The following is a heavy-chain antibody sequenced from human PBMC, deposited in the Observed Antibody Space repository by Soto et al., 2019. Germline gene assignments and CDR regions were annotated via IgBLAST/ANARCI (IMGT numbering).Heavy chain of an antibody. V-gene: IGHV6-1*01. J-gene: IGHJ5*01. CDR3: VRLIGNSWLDS. D-gene: IGHD3-22*01. Sequence: PSQTLSLTCDISGDSVSTNTATWDWIRQSPSRGLERLGRTYYRSRWYFDYAVSVKSRITISPDISNNQVSLQLTSVTPNDTAIYYCVRLIGNSWLDSWGQGTLVTVSS. CDR1: GDSVSTNTAT. CDR2: TYYRSRWYF.